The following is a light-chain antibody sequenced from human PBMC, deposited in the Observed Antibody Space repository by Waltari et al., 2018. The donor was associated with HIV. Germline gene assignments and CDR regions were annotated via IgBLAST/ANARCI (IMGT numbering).Light chain of an antibody. Sequence: QSALTQPASVSGSPGRSITISCTGTNSDIGGYNYVSWYPQHPGRAPKLILYDVTSRPACVSVRFSGSKSGNSASLSISGLLAEDEADYYCSSYASNTYVVFGGGTKLTVL. CDR1: NSDIGGYNY. V-gene: IGLV2-14*01. J-gene: IGLJ2*01. CDR3: SSYASNTYVV. CDR2: DVT.